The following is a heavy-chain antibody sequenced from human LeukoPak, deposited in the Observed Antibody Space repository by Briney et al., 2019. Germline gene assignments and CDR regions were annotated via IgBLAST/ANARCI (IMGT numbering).Heavy chain of an antibody. Sequence: PGGSLRLSCAASGFTYSSYEMNWLRQAPRKGLEWVSHISTGDSSIYYADSVKGRFTISRDNAKNSLYLQMKSLRAEDTAVYYCARHYNHESSGYSRAAFHLWGQGTMVTVSS. CDR2: ISTGDSSI. CDR3: ARHYNHESSGYSRAAFHL. D-gene: IGHD3-22*01. V-gene: IGHV3-48*03. CDR1: GFTYSSYE. J-gene: IGHJ3*01.